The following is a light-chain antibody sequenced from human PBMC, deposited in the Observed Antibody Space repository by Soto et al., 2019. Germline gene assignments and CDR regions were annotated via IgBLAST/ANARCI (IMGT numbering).Light chain of an antibody. CDR3: CSYAGSSTFYV. Sequence: QSVVGQPASVSGAPGQSVTISCTGTSSDFGSYNLVSWYQQHPGKAPKLMISEVSKRPSGVSNRFSGSKSGSTASLTISGLQAEDEADYYCCSYAGSSTFYVFGTGTKVTVL. V-gene: IGLV2-23*02. CDR2: EVS. J-gene: IGLJ1*01. CDR1: SSDFGSYNL.